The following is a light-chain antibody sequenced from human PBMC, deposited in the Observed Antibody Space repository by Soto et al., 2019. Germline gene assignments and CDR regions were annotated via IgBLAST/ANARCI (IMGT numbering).Light chain of an antibody. CDR2: GAS. Sequence: EIVLTQSPGTLSLSPGERATLSCRASQRISGYLAWYQQKPGQSPRLLVYGASTRATGIPDRFSGSGSGTDFTLTISRLEPEDFAVYYCQQYGSSGTFGQGTKVDI. CDR1: QRISGY. J-gene: IGKJ1*01. CDR3: QQYGSSGT. V-gene: IGKV3-20*01.